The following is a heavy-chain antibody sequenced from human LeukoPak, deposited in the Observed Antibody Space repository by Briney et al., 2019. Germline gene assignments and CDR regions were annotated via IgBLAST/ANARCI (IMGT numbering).Heavy chain of an antibody. Sequence: GASVKVSCKASGYTFTGYYMHWVRQAPGQGVEWMGRINPNSGGANYAQKFQGRVTMTRDTAISTAYMELSRLRSDDTAVYYCARDYGWNDKAADWFDPWGQGTLVTVSS. CDR1: GYTFTGYY. D-gene: IGHD1-1*01. J-gene: IGHJ5*02. CDR2: INPNSGGA. V-gene: IGHV1-2*06. CDR3: ARDYGWNDKAADWFDP.